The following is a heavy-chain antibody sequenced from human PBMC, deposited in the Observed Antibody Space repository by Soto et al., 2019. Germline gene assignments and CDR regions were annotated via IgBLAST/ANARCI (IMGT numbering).Heavy chain of an antibody. D-gene: IGHD2-2*03. J-gene: IGHJ4*02. Sequence: QLQLQESGPGLVKPSETLSLTCTVSGGSISSSSYYWGWIRQPPGKGLEWIGSIYYSGSTYYNPSLKSRVTISVDTSKNQFSLKLSSVTAADTAVYYCLVDIVVVPAAPFPDHSSSWQTVDYWGQGTLVTVSS. CDR3: LVDIVVVPAAPFPDHSSSWQTVDY. CDR2: IYYSGST. CDR1: GGSISSSSYY. V-gene: IGHV4-39*01.